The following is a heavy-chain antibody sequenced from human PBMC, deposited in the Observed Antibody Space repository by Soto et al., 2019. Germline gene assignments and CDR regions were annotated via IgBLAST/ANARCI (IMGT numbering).Heavy chain of an antibody. CDR2: LYWDDDK. CDR3: AHRPRGYSYYFDY. D-gene: IGHD5-18*01. Sequence: QITLKESGPTLVKPTQTLTLTCTFSGFSLNTRGVGVGWIRQPPGKALEWLALLYWDDDKGYSPSLKSRLTINKDTSKNQVVLTVPNMDPVDTATYYCAHRPRGYSYYFDYWGQGTLVTVSS. J-gene: IGHJ4*02. V-gene: IGHV2-5*02. CDR1: GFSLNTRGVG.